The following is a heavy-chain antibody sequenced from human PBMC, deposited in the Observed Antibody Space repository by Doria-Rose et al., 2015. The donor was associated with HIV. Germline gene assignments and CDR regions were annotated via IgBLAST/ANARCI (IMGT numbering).Heavy chain of an antibody. D-gene: IGHD6-6*01. V-gene: IGHV3-23*01. CDR1: TFSSYA. J-gene: IGHJ6*02. CDR2: ISGSGGST. CDR3: AKDFQFPPISSPLYGVDV. Sequence: TFSSYAMSWVRQAPGKGLEWVSIISGSGGSTNYADSVKGRFTISRDNSKNTLYLQMNSLRAEDTAVYYCAKDFQFPPISSPLYGVDVWGLGTTVTVSS.